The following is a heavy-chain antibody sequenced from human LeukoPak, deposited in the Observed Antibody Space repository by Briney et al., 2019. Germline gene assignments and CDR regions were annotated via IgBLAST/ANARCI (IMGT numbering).Heavy chain of an antibody. CDR2: INHSGST. Sequence: SETLSLTCAVYGGSFSGYYWSWIRQPPGKGLEWIGEINHSGSTNYNPSLKSRVTISVDTSKNQFPLKLSSVTAADTAVYYCARVLSGYYYYYMDVWGKGTTVTVSS. CDR1: GGSFSGYY. CDR3: ARVLSGYYYYYMDV. D-gene: IGHD3-3*01. V-gene: IGHV4-34*01. J-gene: IGHJ6*03.